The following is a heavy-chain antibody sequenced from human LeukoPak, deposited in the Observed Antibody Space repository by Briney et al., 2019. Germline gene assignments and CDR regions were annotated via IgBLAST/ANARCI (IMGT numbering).Heavy chain of an antibody. CDR2: ITVFNGKT. D-gene: IGHD2-21*02. CDR3: AREVTATDY. J-gene: IGHJ4*02. V-gene: IGHV1-18*01. CDR1: GYPFNSFG. Sequence: ASVKVSCKASGYPFNSFGISWVRQAPGQPFEWMGWITVFNGKTNYAQKFQGRVTMTTDTSTSTAYMELRSLRSDDTAVYYCAREVTATDYWGQGTLVTVSS.